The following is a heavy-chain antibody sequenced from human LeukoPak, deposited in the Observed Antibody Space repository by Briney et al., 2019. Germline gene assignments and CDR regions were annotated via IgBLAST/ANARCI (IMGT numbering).Heavy chain of an antibody. CDR2: IYPGDSDT. D-gene: IGHD3-22*01. CDR3: ARAYYYDSSGYDSSGDY. CDR1: GYSFTSYW. V-gene: IGHV5-51*01. Sequence: GESLKISCKGSGYSFTSYWIGWVRKMPGKGLEWMGIIYPGDSDTRYSPSFQGQVTISADKTISTAYLQWSSLKASDTAMYYCARAYYYDSSGYDSSGDYWGQGTLVTVSS. J-gene: IGHJ4*02.